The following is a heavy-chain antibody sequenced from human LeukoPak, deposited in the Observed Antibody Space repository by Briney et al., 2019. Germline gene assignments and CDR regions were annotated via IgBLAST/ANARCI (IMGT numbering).Heavy chain of an antibody. Sequence: PSETLSLTCAVYGGSFSGYYWSWIRQPPGKGLEWIGEINHSGSTNYNPSLKSRVTISVDTSKNQFSLKLSSVPAADTAVYYCARHERGHTIFGVVIWFDPWGQGTLVTVSS. CDR1: GGSFSGYY. D-gene: IGHD3-3*01. CDR2: INHSGST. CDR3: ARHERGHTIFGVVIWFDP. V-gene: IGHV4-34*01. J-gene: IGHJ5*02.